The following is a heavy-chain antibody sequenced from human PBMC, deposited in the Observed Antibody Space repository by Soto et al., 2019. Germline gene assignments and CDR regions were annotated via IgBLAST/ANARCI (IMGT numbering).Heavy chain of an antibody. V-gene: IGHV3-13*01. J-gene: IGHJ4*02. CDR2: IGTAGDT. Sequence: PGGSLRLSCAASGFTFSSYDMHWVRQATGKGLEWVPAIGTAGDTYYPGSVKGRFTISRENAKNSLYLQMNSLRAEDTAVYYCATMAPLSTAFDYWGQGTLVTVSS. CDR1: GFTFSSYD. CDR3: ATMAPLSTAFDY. D-gene: IGHD3-16*02.